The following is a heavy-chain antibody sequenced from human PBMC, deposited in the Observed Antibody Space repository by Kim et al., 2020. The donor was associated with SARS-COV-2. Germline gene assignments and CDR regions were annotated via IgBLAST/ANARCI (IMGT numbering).Heavy chain of an antibody. CDR2: ISYDGSNK. V-gene: IGHV3-30*04. CDR1: GFTFSSYA. Sequence: GGSLRLSCAASGFTFSSYAMHWVRQAPGKGLEWVAVISYDGSNKYYADSVKGRFTISRDNSKNTLYLQMNSLRAEDTAVYYCARWNDLGGMDVWGQGTTVTVSS. D-gene: IGHD1-1*01. J-gene: IGHJ6*02. CDR3: ARWNDLGGMDV.